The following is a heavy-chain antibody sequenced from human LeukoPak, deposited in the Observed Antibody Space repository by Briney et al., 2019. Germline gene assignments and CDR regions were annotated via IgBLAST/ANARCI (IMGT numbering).Heavy chain of an antibody. CDR3: ATGYSSGYYHPTFDY. CDR2: ISAYNGNT. Sequence: GASVKASCKASGYTFTSYGISWVRQAPGQGLEWMGWISAYNGNTNYAQKFQGRVTMTRDTSITTAYMDLSSLRSDDTAVYYCATGYSSGYYHPTFDYWGQGTLVTVSS. V-gene: IGHV1-18*01. CDR1: GYTFTSYG. J-gene: IGHJ4*02. D-gene: IGHD6-19*01.